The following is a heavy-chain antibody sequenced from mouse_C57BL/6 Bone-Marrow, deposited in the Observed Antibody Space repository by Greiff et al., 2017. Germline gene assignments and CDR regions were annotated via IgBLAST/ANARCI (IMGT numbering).Heavy chain of an antibody. D-gene: IGHD1-1*01. J-gene: IGHJ1*03. CDR2: INTYNGGT. CDR3: ARSPYYYGSSYWYFGV. CDR1: GYTFTDYY. Sequence: EVQLQQSGPVLVKPGASVKMSCKASGYTFTDYYMYWVKQSHGKSLEWIGVINTYNGGTSYNQKFKGKVTLTVDKSYSTAYLELNSLTSEDAAVYFCARSPYYYGSSYWYFGVWGTGTTVTVSS. V-gene: IGHV1-19*01.